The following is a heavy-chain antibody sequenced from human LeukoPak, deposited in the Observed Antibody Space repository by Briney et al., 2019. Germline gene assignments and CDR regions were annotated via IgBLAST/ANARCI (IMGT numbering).Heavy chain of an antibody. V-gene: IGHV4-34*01. CDR1: GGSFSGYY. CDR3: AKEGNSGYDNYYDSSGYSYPGGYYFDY. J-gene: IGHJ4*02. CDR2: INHSGST. D-gene: IGHD3-22*01. Sequence: SETLSLTCAVYGGSFSGYYWSWIRQPPGKGLEWIGEINHSGSTNYNPSLKSRVTISVDTSKNQFSLKLSSVTAADTAVYYCAKEGNSGYDNYYDSSGYSYPGGYYFDYWGQGTLVTVSS.